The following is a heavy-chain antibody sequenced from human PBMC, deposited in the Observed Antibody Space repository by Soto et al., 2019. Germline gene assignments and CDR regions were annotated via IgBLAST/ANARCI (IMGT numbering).Heavy chain of an antibody. J-gene: IGHJ3*02. Sequence: ASVKVSCKASGYTFTGYYMHWVRQAPGQGLEWMGWINPNSGGTNYAQKFQGWVTMTRDTSISTDYMELSRLGSDDTAVYYCARGTGGDLDWGDAFDIWGQGTMVTVSS. D-gene: IGHD2-21*01. V-gene: IGHV1-2*04. CDR3: ARGTGGDLDWGDAFDI. CDR1: GYTFTGYY. CDR2: INPNSGGT.